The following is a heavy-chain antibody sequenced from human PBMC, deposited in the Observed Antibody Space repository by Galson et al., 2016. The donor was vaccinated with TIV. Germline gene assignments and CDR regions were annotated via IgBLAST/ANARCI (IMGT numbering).Heavy chain of an antibody. CDR1: GFTFDDYT. CDR2: IVWDGANK. CDR3: AKEGAAAEYYGMDV. D-gene: IGHD6-13*01. V-gene: IGHV3-43*01. J-gene: IGHJ6*02. Sequence: SLRLSCAASGFTFDDYTMHWVRQTPGKGLEWVSFIVWDGANKYYSDSVKGRFTISRDNSKNSLYLQVNSLRPEDTALYYCAKEGAAAEYYGMDVWGQGTTVTVSS.